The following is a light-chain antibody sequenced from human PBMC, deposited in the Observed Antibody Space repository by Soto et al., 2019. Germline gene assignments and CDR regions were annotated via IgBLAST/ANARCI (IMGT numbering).Light chain of an antibody. J-gene: IGKJ1*01. CDR1: QSVSSSY. CDR3: QQYKT. CDR2: GAS. Sequence: EIVLTQSPGTLCLSPGERATLSCRASQSVSSSYLAWYQQKPGQAPRLLIYGASSRATGIPDRFSGSGSGTDFTLTISRLEPEDFAVYYCQQYKTFGQGTKVDIK. V-gene: IGKV3-20*01.